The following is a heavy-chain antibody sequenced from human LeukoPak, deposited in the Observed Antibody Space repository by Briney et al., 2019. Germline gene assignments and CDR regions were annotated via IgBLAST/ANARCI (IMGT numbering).Heavy chain of an antibody. CDR3: ARQGNFIVVVPAAPGDYYYMDV. V-gene: IGHV4-61*02. CDR1: GGSISSGSYY. Sequence: SETLSLTCTVSGGSISSGSYYWSWIRQPAGKGLEWIGRIYTSGSTNYNPSLKSRVTISVDTSKNQFSLKLSSVTAADTAVYYCARQGNFIVVVPAAPGDYYYMDVWGKGTTVTVSS. CDR2: IYTSGST. D-gene: IGHD2-2*01. J-gene: IGHJ6*03.